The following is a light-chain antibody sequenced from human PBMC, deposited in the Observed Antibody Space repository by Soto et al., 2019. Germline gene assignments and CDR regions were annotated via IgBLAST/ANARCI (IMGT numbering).Light chain of an antibody. CDR2: GAS. Sequence: EIVLTQSPGTLSLSPGDRVTLSCRASQNVYINSLAWYQQKPGQTPRLLIYGASTRAAAVPDRCSGSGSGTYIALSIDGLEPEDVAIYYYQQYGVSPLTFGPGTKVD. CDR3: QQYGVSPLT. J-gene: IGKJ3*01. CDR1: QNVYINS. V-gene: IGKV3-20*01.